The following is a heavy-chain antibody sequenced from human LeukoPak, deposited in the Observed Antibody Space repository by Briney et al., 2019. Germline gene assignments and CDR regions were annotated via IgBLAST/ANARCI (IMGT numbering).Heavy chain of an antibody. Sequence: PSETLSLTCTVSGGSISSSSYYWGWIRQPPGKGLEWIGSIYYSGSTYYNPSLKSRVTISVDTSKNQFSLKLSSVTAADTAVYYCARDDGSGYCTNGVCYKGGFDYWGQGTLVTVSS. J-gene: IGHJ4*02. V-gene: IGHV4-39*07. CDR1: GGSISSSSYY. D-gene: IGHD2-8*01. CDR3: ARDDGSGYCTNGVCYKGGFDY. CDR2: IYYSGST.